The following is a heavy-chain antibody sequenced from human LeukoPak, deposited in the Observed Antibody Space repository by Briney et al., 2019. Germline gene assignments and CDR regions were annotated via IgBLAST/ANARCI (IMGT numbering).Heavy chain of an antibody. J-gene: IGHJ5*02. Sequence: ASVKVSCKASGYTFTGYYMHWVRQAPGQGLEWMGWINPNSGGTNYAQKFQGRVTMTRDTSISTAYMELSRLRSDDTAVYYCARDGGYYDILTGYPGASDPWGQGTLVTVSS. CDR1: GYTFTGYY. V-gene: IGHV1-2*02. D-gene: IGHD3-9*01. CDR2: INPNSGGT. CDR3: ARDGGYYDILTGYPGASDP.